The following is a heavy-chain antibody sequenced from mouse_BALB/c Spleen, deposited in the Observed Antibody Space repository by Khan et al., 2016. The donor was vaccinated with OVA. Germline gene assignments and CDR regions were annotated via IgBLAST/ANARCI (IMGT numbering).Heavy chain of an antibody. Sequence: DLVEPGASVKLSCKASGYTFTSYWINWIKERPGQGLEWIGQIGPGSGSAYYNELFKGKATLTVETYSSTVYIQLSSLLSEDSAVYYCARSNYYGRGLYAMDYWGQGTSVTVSS. D-gene: IGHD1-1*01. J-gene: IGHJ4*01. V-gene: IGHV1S41*01. CDR3: ARSNYYGRGLYAMDY. CDR1: GYTFTSYW. CDR2: IGPGSGSA.